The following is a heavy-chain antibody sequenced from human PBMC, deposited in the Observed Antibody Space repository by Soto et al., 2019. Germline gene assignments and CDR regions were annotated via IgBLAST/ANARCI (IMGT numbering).Heavy chain of an antibody. CDR1: GFTFSSYS. Sequence: EVQLVESGGGLVQPGGSLRLSCAASGFTFSSYSMNWVRQAPGKGLEWVSYISSSSSTIYYADSVKGRFTISRDNAKNSLYLQMNSLRDEDTAVYYCARDDSYYDSSGPVDYWGQGTLVTVSS. CDR3: ARDDSYYDSSGPVDY. V-gene: IGHV3-48*02. CDR2: ISSSSSTI. J-gene: IGHJ4*02. D-gene: IGHD3-22*01.